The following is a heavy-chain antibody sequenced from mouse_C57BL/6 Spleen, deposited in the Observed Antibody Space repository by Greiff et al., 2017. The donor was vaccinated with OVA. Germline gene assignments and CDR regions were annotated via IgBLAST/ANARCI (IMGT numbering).Heavy chain of an antibody. CDR1: GFSFTSYG. Sequence: QVQLKESGPGLVQPSQSLSITCTVSGFSFTSYGVHWVRQSPGKGLEWLGVIWSGGSTDYNAAFISRLSISKDNSKRQVFFKMNSLQADDTAIYYCARIGNYGYWYFDVWGTGTTVTVSS. V-gene: IGHV2-2*01. CDR3: ARIGNYGYWYFDV. CDR2: IWSGGST. D-gene: IGHD2-1*01. J-gene: IGHJ1*03.